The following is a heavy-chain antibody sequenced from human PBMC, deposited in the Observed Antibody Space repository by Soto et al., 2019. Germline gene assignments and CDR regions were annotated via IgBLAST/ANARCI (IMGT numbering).Heavy chain of an antibody. Sequence: GGSLRLSCAASGFTFSSYAMSWVRQAPGKGLEWVSAISGSGVSTYYADSVKGRFTISRDNAKNSLYLQMNSLRDEDTAVYYCARGANYYDSSGYCGYWGQGTLVTVSS. CDR2: ISGSGVST. J-gene: IGHJ4*02. D-gene: IGHD3-22*01. CDR1: GFTFSSYA. CDR3: ARGANYYDSSGYCGY. V-gene: IGHV3-23*01.